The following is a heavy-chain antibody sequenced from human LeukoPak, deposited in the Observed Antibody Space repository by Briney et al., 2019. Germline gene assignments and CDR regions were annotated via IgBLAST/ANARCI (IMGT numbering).Heavy chain of an antibody. CDR3: ARGDYYDSSGYYFEV. Sequence: ASVKVSCKASGYTFTRYYMHWVRQAPGQGLEWMGWINPNSGGTNYAQKFQGRVTMTRDTSISTAYMELSRLRSDDTAVYYCARGDYYDSSGYYFEVWGQGTLVTVSS. CDR1: GYTFTRYY. J-gene: IGHJ4*02. D-gene: IGHD3-22*01. CDR2: INPNSGGT. V-gene: IGHV1-2*02.